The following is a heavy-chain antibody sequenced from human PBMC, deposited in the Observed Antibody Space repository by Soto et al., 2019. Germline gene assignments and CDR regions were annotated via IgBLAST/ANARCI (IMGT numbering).Heavy chain of an antibody. Sequence: EGSLRLSCAASGFTFSTYAMHWVRQAPGKGLEWVAVISYDGSNKYYADSVKGRFTISRDNSKNTLYLQMNSLRAEDTAVYYCARHFAGNRDYWGQGT. CDR1: GFTFSTYA. J-gene: IGHJ4*02. V-gene: IGHV3-30-3*01. CDR2: ISYDGSNK. D-gene: IGHD3-3*02. CDR3: ARHFAGNRDY.